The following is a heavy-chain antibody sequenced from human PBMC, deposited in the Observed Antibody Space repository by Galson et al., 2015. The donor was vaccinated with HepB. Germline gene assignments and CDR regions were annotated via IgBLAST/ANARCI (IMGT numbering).Heavy chain of an antibody. CDR3: ARGQYCITGACPYYFDY. CDR2: IIPVCGNA. D-gene: IGHD2-8*02. Sequence: SVKVSCKASGYTFSSYAISWVRQAPGQGLEWMGWIIPVCGNAGYAQKFQGRVTMTRSTSTGTAYLELSSLKSEDTAMYYCARGQYCITGACPYYFDYWGHGIMVTVSS. V-gene: IGHV1-8*02. J-gene: IGHJ4*01. CDR1: GYTFSSYA.